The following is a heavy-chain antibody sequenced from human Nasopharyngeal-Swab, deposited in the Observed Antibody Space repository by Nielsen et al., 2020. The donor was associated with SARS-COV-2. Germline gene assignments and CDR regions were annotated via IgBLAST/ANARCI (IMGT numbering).Heavy chain of an antibody. CDR3: ARSHLLDDFWSGYYIYKTYYYYGMDV. CDR2: INHSGST. D-gene: IGHD3-3*01. Sequence: RQAPGKGLEWIGEINHSGSTNYNPSLKSRVTISVDTSKNQFSLKLSSVTAADTAVYYCARSHLLDDFWSGYYIYKTYYYYGMDVWGQGTTVTVSS. V-gene: IGHV4-34*01. J-gene: IGHJ6*02.